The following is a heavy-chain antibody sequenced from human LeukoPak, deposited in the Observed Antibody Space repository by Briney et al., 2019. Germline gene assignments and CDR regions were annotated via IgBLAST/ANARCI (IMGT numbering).Heavy chain of an antibody. CDR1: GGSISSYY. V-gene: IGHV4-59*01. J-gene: IGHJ2*01. Sequence: PSETLSLTCTVSGGSISSYYWSWIRQPPGKGLEWIGYIYYSGSTNYNPSLKSRGTISVDTSKNQFSLKLSSVTAADTAVYYCARAHIEWPLGIWYFDLWGRGTLVTVSS. D-gene: IGHD3-3*01. CDR3: ARAHIEWPLGIWYFDL. CDR2: IYYSGST.